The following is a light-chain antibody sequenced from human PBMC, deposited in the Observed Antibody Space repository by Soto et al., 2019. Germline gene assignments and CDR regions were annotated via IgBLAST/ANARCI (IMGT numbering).Light chain of an antibody. Sequence: DIVMTQSPDSLAVSLGERATINCKSSQSVLYSANNKNCLAWYQQKPGQPPKLFLYWASTRESGVPDRFSGSGSGKDFTLTISSLQAEDVAVYYCQQYYSTPRTFGQGTKVEIK. CDR2: WAS. V-gene: IGKV4-1*01. CDR1: QSVLYSANNKNC. J-gene: IGKJ1*01. CDR3: QQYYSTPRT.